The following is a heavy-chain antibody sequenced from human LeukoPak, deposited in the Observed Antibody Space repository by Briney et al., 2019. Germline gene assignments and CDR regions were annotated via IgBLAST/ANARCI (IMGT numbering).Heavy chain of an antibody. CDR3: ARGLNDSWTGENY. CDR2: INHSGST. Sequence: PSETLSLTCTVSGGSISSGSYCWSWIRQPPGKGLEWIGEINHSGSTNYNPSLKSRVTISLDTSKSQFSLKVRYVAAADTAVYYCARGLNDSWTGENYWGQGTLVTVSS. D-gene: IGHD3-3*01. J-gene: IGHJ4*02. V-gene: IGHV4-39*07. CDR1: GGSISSGSYC.